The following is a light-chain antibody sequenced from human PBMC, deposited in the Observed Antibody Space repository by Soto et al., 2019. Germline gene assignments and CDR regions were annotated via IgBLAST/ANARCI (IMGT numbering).Light chain of an antibody. V-gene: IGKV1-39*01. CDR1: QSISSY. Sequence: DIQMTQSPSSLSASVGDRVTITCRASQSISSYLNWYQQKPGKAPKLLIYAASSLQSGVPSRFSGSGSGTDFTLTISSLQPEDFAVYYCQQYGSLPVTFGQGTKLEMK. CDR2: AAS. J-gene: IGKJ2*01. CDR3: QQYGSLPVT.